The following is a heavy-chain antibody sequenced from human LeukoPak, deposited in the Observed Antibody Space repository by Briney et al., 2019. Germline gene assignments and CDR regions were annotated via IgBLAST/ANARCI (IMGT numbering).Heavy chain of an antibody. J-gene: IGHJ4*02. V-gene: IGHV3-33*01. Sequence: GGSLRLSCVAPGFTFSSNGMHWVRQAPGKGLEWVAVIWYDGSNKYYADSVKGRFTISRDNSKNTLYLQMNSLRAEDTAVYYCARAEKIAVAGMGYYFDYWGQGTLVTVSS. CDR1: GFTFSSNG. CDR3: ARAEKIAVAGMGYYFDY. CDR2: IWYDGSNK. D-gene: IGHD6-19*01.